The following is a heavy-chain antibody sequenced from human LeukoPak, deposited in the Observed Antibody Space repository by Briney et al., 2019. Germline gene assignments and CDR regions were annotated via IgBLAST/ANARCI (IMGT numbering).Heavy chain of an antibody. CDR3: ARGGQWLIPTDY. CDR2: IYTSGST. CDR1: GGSISSYY. J-gene: IGHJ4*02. D-gene: IGHD6-19*01. V-gene: IGHV4-4*07. Sequence: SETLSLTCTVSGGSISSYYWSWIRQPAGKGLEWIGRIYTSGSTNYNPSLKSRVTISVDTSKNQFSLKLSSVTAADTAVYYCARGGQWLIPTDYWGQGTLVTVSS.